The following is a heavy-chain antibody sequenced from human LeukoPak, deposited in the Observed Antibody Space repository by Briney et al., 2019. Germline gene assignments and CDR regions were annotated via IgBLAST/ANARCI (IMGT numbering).Heavy chain of an antibody. Sequence: AGGSLRLSCAASGFTFSSYAMHWVRQAPGKGLEWVSAISGSGGNTYYADSVKGRFTISRDNSKNTLYLQMNSLRAEDTAVYYCAKVYCSGAGCYSYYYYGMDVWGHATTVTVSS. CDR2: ISGSGGNT. D-gene: IGHD2-15*01. CDR3: AKVYCSGAGCYSYYYYGMDV. V-gene: IGHV3-23*01. J-gene: IGHJ6*02. CDR1: GFTFSSYA.